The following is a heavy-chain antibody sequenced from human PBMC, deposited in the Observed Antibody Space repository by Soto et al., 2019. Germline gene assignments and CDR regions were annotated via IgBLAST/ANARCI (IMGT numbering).Heavy chain of an antibody. D-gene: IGHD3-22*01. CDR3: ARVYFDSSGYYPWGY. CDR2: ISSSSAYT. CDR1: GFTFSSYS. J-gene: IGHJ4*02. V-gene: IGHV3-21*01. Sequence: EVQLVESGGGLVKPGGSLRLSCAASGFTFSSYSMNWVRQAPGKGLEWVSSISSSSAYTYYADSVKGRFTISRDNAKNSLYLQMDSLRAEDTAVYYCARVYFDSSGYYPWGYCGQGTLVTVSS.